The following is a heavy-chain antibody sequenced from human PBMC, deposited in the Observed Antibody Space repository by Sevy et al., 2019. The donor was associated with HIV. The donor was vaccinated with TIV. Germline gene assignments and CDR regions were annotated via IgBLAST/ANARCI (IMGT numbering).Heavy chain of an antibody. D-gene: IGHD3-10*01. CDR1: GYTFTGYY. Sequence: ASVNVSCKASGYTFTGYYMHWVRQAPGQGLEWMGWINPNSGGTNYAEKFQGWVTMTRDTSISTAYMELSRLRSDDTAVYYCAREYYYGSGSYSLYGMDVWGQGTTVTVSS. CDR2: INPNSGGT. V-gene: IGHV1-2*04. CDR3: AREYYYGSGSYSLYGMDV. J-gene: IGHJ6*02.